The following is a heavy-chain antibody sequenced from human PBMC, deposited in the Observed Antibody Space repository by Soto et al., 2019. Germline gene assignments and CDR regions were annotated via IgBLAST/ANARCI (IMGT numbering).Heavy chain of an antibody. D-gene: IGHD2-21*01. CDR3: ARGSRMSIPAASGRDYYYHGLDV. CDR1: GGSFSGYY. J-gene: IGHJ6*02. Sequence: QVQLQQWGAGLLKPSETLSLNCAVYGGSFSGYYWSWIRQPPGKGLEWIGEINHRGSINYNPSLKSRVTMTVDTSKNQYSLKLNSLTAADTALFYCARGSRMSIPAASGRDYYYHGLDVWGQGTAVTVSS. CDR2: INHRGSI. V-gene: IGHV4-34*01.